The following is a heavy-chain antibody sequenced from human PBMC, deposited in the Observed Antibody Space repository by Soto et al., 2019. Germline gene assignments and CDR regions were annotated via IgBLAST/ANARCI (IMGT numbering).Heavy chain of an antibody. CDR1: GFTFSDYA. J-gene: IGHJ6*02. V-gene: IGHV3-23*01. D-gene: IGHD3-3*01. CDR3: ARDVWSAGEYYGMDV. Sequence: PGGSLRLSCAGSGFTFSDYAMSWVRQAPGKGLEWVSCISGRAGNTYYADSVKGRFTISRDNSKNTVYVQMNSLRAEDTAVYYCARDVWSAGEYYGMDVWGQGTTVTVSS. CDR2: ISGRAGNT.